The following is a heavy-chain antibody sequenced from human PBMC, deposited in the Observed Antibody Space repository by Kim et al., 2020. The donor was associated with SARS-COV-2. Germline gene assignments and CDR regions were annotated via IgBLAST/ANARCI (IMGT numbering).Heavy chain of an antibody. CDR3: SSSTVGAYFDY. V-gene: IGHV3-53*01. CDR2: K. J-gene: IGHJ4*02. Sequence: KYYAASVNGRFTISRDIPKDTLYLQMNSLRAEDTAVYYCSSSTVGAYFDYWGQGSLVTVSS. D-gene: IGHD1-26*01.